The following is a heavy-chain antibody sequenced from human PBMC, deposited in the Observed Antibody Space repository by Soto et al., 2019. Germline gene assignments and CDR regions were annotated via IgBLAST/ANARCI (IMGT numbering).Heavy chain of an antibody. J-gene: IGHJ2*01. CDR3: AKVRAGCSDGSCHLGWYFDL. D-gene: IGHD2-15*01. V-gene: IGHV1-69*06. Sequence: QVQLVQSGAEVKKPGSSVKVSCKASGGTFITFTVSWVRQAPGQGLEWRGGIIPVSSTTSYAQKFQGRVTITADKSTSTTYMEMRSLRSDDTAVYYCAKVRAGCSDGSCHLGWYFDLWGRGTLITVSS. CDR1: GGTFITFT. CDR2: IIPVSSTT.